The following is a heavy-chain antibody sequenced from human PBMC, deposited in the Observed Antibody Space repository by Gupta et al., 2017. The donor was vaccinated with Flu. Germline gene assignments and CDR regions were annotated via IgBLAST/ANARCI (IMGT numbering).Heavy chain of an antibody. CDR1: GYSISSGYY. D-gene: IGHD6-13*01. CDR3: ARAGYSSSWYYPIFDY. V-gene: IGHV4-38-2*01. Sequence: QVQLQESGPGLVKPSETLSLTCAVSGYSISSGYYWGWIRQPPGKGLEWIGSIYHSGSTYYNPSLKSRVTISVDTSKNQFSLKLSSVTAADTAVYYCARAGYSSSWYYPIFDYWGQGTLVTVSS. CDR2: IYHSGST. J-gene: IGHJ4*02.